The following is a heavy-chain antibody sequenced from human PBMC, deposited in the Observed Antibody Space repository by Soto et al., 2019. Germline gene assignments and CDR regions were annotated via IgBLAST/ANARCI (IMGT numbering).Heavy chain of an antibody. CDR3: ARDVAARRPAGEIYFDY. J-gene: IGHJ4*02. Sequence: QVQLVQSGAEVKKPGSLVKVSCKASGGTFSSYAISWVRQAPGQGLEWMGGIIPIFGTANYAQKFQGRVTITADESTSTAYMELSSLRSEDTAVYYCARDVAARRPAGEIYFDYWGQGTLVTVSS. D-gene: IGHD6-6*01. CDR2: IIPIFGTA. CDR1: GGTFSSYA. V-gene: IGHV1-69*12.